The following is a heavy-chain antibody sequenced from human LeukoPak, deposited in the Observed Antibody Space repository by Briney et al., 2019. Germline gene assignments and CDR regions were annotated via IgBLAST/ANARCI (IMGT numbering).Heavy chain of an antibody. V-gene: IGHV3-64D*09. D-gene: IGHD1-26*01. J-gene: IGHJ4*02. CDR1: RFTFSSYA. Sequence: GGSLRLSCSASRFTFSSYAMHWVRQAPGKGLEYVSAISSNGGSTYYADSVKGRFTISRDNSKNTLYLQMSSLRAEDTAVYYCVRVVGATGFDYWGQGTLVTVSS. CDR2: ISSNGGST. CDR3: VRVVGATGFDY.